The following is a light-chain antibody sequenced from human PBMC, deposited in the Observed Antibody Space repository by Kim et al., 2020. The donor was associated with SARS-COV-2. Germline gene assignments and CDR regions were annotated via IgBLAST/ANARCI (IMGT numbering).Light chain of an antibody. CDR3: GTWDSSRSAVV. Sequence: QNGPITCSVSSSNIGNNYVSWHQQLAGTAPKLLVYDNDKRPSGIPDRFAGSKSGTSATLGITGRQTGDEADYYCGTWDSSRSAVVFGGGTKVTVL. CDR2: DND. CDR1: SSNIGNNY. V-gene: IGLV1-51*01. J-gene: IGLJ2*01.